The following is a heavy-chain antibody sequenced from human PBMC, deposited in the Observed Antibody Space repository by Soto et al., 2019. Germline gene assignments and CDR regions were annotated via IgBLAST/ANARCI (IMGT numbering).Heavy chain of an antibody. CDR2: IYYSGST. CDR1: GGSISSYY. Sequence: SETLSLTCTVSGGSISSYYWSWIRQPPGKGLEWIGYIYYSGSTNYNPSLKSRVTISVDTSKNQFSLKLSSVTAADTAVYYCARVLVTGTVYYYYGMDVWGQGTTVTVSS. V-gene: IGHV4-59*01. J-gene: IGHJ6*02. CDR3: ARVLVTGTVYYYYGMDV. D-gene: IGHD1-20*01.